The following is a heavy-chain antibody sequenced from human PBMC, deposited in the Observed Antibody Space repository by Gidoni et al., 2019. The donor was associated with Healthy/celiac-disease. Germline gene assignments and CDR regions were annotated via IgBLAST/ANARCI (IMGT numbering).Heavy chain of an antibody. CDR2: ISSSSSYI. D-gene: IGHD3-10*01. V-gene: IGHV3-21*01. CDR1: GFTFSSYS. Sequence: EVQLVESVGGLVKPGGSLRLSCAASGFTFSSYSMNWVRQAPGKGLEWVSSISSSSSYIYYADSVKGRFTISRDNAKNSLYLQMNSLRAEDTAVYYCARSYYYGSGSYPFYYYYGMDVWGQGTTVTVSS. CDR3: ARSYYYGSGSYPFYYYYGMDV. J-gene: IGHJ6*02.